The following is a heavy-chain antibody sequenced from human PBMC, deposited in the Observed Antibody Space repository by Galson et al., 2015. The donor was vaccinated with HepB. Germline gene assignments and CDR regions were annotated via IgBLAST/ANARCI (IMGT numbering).Heavy chain of an antibody. D-gene: IGHD3-9*01. Sequence: SLRLSCAASEFSFDEYGMSWVRQTPGKGLEWISAINWSGGRTGCAASVKGRFTISRDNAKKSLYLQMNSLRAEDTAFYYCARDQGYYDILTGYFPYYFDHWGRGTLVTVSS. CDR2: INWSGGRT. CDR1: EFSFDEYG. V-gene: IGHV3-20*04. J-gene: IGHJ4*02. CDR3: ARDQGYYDILTGYFPYYFDH.